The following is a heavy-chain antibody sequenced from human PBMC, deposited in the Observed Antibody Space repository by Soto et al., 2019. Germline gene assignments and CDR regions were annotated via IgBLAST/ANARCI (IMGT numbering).Heavy chain of an antibody. V-gene: IGHV4-4*07. D-gene: IGHD1-7*01. CDR2: IYTSGST. CDR1: GGSISSYY. CDR3: ARGTGTTIIYYYGMDV. Sequence: PSETLSLTCPVSGGSISSYYWSWIRQPAGKGLEWIGRIYTSGSTNYNPSLKSRVTMSVDTSKSQFSLKLSSVTAADTAVYYCARGTGTTIIYYYGMDVWGQGTTVTVSS. J-gene: IGHJ6*02.